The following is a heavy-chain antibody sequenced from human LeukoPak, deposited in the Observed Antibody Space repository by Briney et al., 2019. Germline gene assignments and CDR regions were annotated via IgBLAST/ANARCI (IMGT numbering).Heavy chain of an antibody. CDR3: ARLENSVVVPGALDY. V-gene: IGHV3-48*03. CDR2: ISSSGSTI. D-gene: IGHD2-2*01. J-gene: IGHJ4*02. CDR1: GFTFSSYE. Sequence: GGSLRLSCAASGFTFSSYEMNWVRQAPGKGLEWVSYISSSGSTIYYADSVKGRFTISRDNAKKSLYLQMNCLRAEDTAVYYCARLENSVVVPGALDYWGQGTLVTVSS.